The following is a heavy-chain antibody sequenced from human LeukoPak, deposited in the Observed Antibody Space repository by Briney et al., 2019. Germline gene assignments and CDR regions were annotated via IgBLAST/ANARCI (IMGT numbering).Heavy chain of an antibody. V-gene: IGHV3-23*01. CDR1: GFTFSSYA. CDR3: AKDLHGSGSYDY. J-gene: IGHJ4*02. D-gene: IGHD3-10*01. Sequence: GGSLRLSCAASGFTFSSYAMSWVRQAPGKGLEWVSGFSGSGGSTYYADSVKGRFTISRDNSKNTLYLQMNSLRAEDTAVYYCAKDLHGSGSYDYWGQGTLVTVSS. CDR2: FSGSGGST.